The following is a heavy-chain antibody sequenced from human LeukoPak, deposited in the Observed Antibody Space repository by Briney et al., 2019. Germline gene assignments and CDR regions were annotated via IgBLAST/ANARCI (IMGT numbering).Heavy chain of an antibody. Sequence: GGSLRLSCAASGFTFSSYSMSWVRQAPGKGLEWVGFIRSKSYGGTTEYAASVKGRFTISRDDSKSIAYLQMNSLKTEDTAVYYCTRGYCSGGSCFGAFDIWGQGTMVTVSS. V-gene: IGHV3-49*04. CDR3: TRGYCSGGSCFGAFDI. CDR2: IRSKSYGGTT. D-gene: IGHD2-15*01. J-gene: IGHJ3*02. CDR1: GFTFSSYS.